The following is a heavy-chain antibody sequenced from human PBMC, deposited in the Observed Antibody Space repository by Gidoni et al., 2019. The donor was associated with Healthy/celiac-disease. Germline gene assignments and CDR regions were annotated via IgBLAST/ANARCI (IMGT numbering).Heavy chain of an antibody. D-gene: IGHD4-17*01. J-gene: IGHJ4*02. CDR3: ARRAVTNTDY. CDR2: ISSSRSYI. CDR1: GFTFSSYS. Sequence: EVQLVESGGCLFQPGGSLSPPCAASGFTFSSYSMIWVRQAPGKGLEWVSSISSSRSYIDYADTVKGRVTISRDNAKNSLYLQMNSLRAEDTAVYYCARRAVTNTDYWGQGTLVTVSS. V-gene: IGHV3-21*01.